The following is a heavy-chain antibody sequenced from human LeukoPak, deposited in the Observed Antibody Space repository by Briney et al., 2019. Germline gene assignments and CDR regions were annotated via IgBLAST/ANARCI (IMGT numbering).Heavy chain of an antibody. Sequence: SETLSLTCTVSGGSISSYYWSWIRQPPGKGLEWIGHIYYSGNTNYNPSLKSRVTISIDTSKIQFSLKLSSVTAADTAVYYCARGYSSNWYVYWGPGTLVTVSS. V-gene: IGHV4-59*01. CDR2: IYYSGNT. D-gene: IGHD4-11*01. CDR1: GGSISSYY. J-gene: IGHJ4*02. CDR3: ARGYSSNWYVY.